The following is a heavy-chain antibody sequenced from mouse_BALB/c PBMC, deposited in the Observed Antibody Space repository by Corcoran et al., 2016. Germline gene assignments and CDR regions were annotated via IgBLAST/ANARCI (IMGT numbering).Heavy chain of an antibody. J-gene: IGHJ2*01. CDR1: GYTFTSYD. CDR2: IYPGDGRT. V-gene: IGHV1S56*01. CDR3: ARSYYGSSHYFDY. D-gene: IGHD1-1*01. Sequence: HVQLQPSFPSLLPPGALVKISCKASGYTFTSYDINWVKQRPGQRLEWIGWIYPGDGRTTYNEKFKGKATLTADKSSSTAYRQLSSLTSENSAVCFCARSYYGSSHYFDYWGQGTTPTGSS.